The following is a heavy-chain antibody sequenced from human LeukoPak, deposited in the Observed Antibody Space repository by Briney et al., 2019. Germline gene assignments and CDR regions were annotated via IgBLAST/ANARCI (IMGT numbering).Heavy chain of an antibody. CDR3: ARVPFTVTTFDY. D-gene: IGHD4-17*01. V-gene: IGHV4-34*01. Sequence: SETLSLTCAVYGGSFSGYYWSWIRQPPGKGLEWIGEINHSGSTNYNPSPKSRVTISVDTSKNQFSLKLSSVTAADTAVYYCARVPFTVTTFDYWGQGTLVTVSS. CDR1: GGSFSGYY. CDR2: INHSGST. J-gene: IGHJ4*02.